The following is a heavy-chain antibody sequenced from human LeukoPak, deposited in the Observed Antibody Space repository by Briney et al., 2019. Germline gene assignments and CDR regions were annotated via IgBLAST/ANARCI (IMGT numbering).Heavy chain of an antibody. J-gene: IGHJ4*02. V-gene: IGHV3-30*03. CDR2: ISYHGSNK. CDR1: GFTFSSYG. Sequence: GGSLRLSCAASGFTFSSYGMYWVRQAPGKGLEWVAVISYHGSNKYYADSVKGRFTISRDNSKNTLYLQMNSLRGEDTAVYYCARDPPYYYDSSGYYQGYFDYWGQGTLVTVSS. CDR3: ARDPPYYYDSSGYYQGYFDY. D-gene: IGHD3-22*01.